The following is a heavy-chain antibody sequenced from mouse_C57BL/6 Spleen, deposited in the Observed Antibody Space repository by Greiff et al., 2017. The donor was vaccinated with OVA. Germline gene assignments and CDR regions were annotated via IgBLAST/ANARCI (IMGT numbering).Heavy chain of an antibody. V-gene: IGHV1-82*01. J-gene: IGHJ3*01. D-gene: IGHD3-1*01. CDR2: ISPGDGDT. Sequence: VQLLQSGPDLVKPGGSVKLSCKASGFAFSSSWMNWVQQTPGKGLEWVGRISPGDGDTYYTGKLKGKATLSADKSTSTAYMQLSSLTSEDTAVYFCANGLWLAYGGQGTLVTVSA. CDR3: ANGLWLAY. CDR1: GFAFSSSW.